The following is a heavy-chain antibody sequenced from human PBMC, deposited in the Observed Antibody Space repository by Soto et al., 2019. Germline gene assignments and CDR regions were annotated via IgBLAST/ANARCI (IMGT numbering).Heavy chain of an antibody. CDR1: GFTFSSYA. J-gene: IGHJ4*02. V-gene: IGHV3-23*01. Sequence: HPVGSLRLSCAASGFTFSSYAMSWVRQAPGKGLEWVSAISGSGGSTYYADSVKGRFTISRDNSKNTLYLQMNSLRAEDTAVYYCAKVPFGVVKYYFDYWGQGTLVTVSS. CDR3: AKVPFGVVKYYFDY. D-gene: IGHD3-3*01. CDR2: ISGSGGST.